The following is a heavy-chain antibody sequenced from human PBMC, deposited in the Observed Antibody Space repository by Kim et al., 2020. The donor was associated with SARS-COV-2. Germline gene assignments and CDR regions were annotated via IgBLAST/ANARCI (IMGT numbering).Heavy chain of an antibody. Sequence: GGSLRLSCAASGFTFSSYAMSWVRQAPGKGLEWVSVIYSGGSSTYYADSVKGRFTISRDNSKNTLYLQMNSLRAEDTAVYYCAKESRYCSSTSCPRFDYWGQGTLVTVSS. V-gene: IGHV3-23*03. D-gene: IGHD2-2*01. CDR1: GFTFSSYA. CDR3: AKESRYCSSTSCPRFDY. J-gene: IGHJ4*02. CDR2: IYSGGSST.